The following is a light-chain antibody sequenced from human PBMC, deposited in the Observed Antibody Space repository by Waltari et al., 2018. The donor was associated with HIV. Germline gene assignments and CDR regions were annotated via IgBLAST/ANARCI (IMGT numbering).Light chain of an antibody. Sequence: DIQLTQSPSFLSVSVGDRVTITCRASQGVSRYLAWYQQKAGKAPKVLIYTASTLQSGVPSRFSGSGSGTEFTLTISSLQPEDFATYYCQQFNGYPITFGGGTKVEIK. CDR2: TAS. V-gene: IGKV1-9*01. CDR1: QGVSRY. J-gene: IGKJ4*01. CDR3: QQFNGYPIT.